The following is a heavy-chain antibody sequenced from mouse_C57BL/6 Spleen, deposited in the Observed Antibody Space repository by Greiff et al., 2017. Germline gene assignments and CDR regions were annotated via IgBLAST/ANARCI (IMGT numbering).Heavy chain of an antibody. CDR2: INPSSGYT. D-gene: IGHD1-1*01. Sequence: VQLQQSGAELAKPGASVKLSCKASGYTFTSYWMHWVKQRPGQGLEWIGYINPSSGYTKYNQKFKDKATFTADKSSSTAYMQLSSLTYEDSSVYNCTRDTTVVATGYFDYWGQGTTLTVSS. CDR3: TRDTTVVATGYFDY. V-gene: IGHV1-7*01. CDR1: GYTFTSYW. J-gene: IGHJ2*01.